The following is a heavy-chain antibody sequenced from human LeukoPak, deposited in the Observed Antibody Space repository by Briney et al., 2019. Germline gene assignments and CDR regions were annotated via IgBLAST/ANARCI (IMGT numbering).Heavy chain of an antibody. CDR1: GFTFSSYA. CDR2: ISYDGSNK. CDR3: AREDLIRESVVAATGLLAY. V-gene: IGHV3-30-3*01. D-gene: IGHD2-15*01. Sequence: GGSLRLSCGASGFTFSSYAMHWVRQAPGKGLEWVAVISYDGSNKYYADSVKGRFTISRDNSKNTLYLQMNSLRSEDTAVYYCAREDLIRESVVAATGLLAYWGQGTLVTVSS. J-gene: IGHJ4*02.